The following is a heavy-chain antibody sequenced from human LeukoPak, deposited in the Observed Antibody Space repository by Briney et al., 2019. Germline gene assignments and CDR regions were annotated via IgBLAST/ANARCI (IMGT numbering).Heavy chain of an antibody. J-gene: IGHJ4*02. V-gene: IGHV4-34*01. CDR3: ARGYSGYDRFFDY. CDR2: INHSGST. CDR1: GGSFSGYY. D-gene: IGHD5-12*01. Sequence: PSETLSLTCAVYGGSFSGYYWSWIRQPPGKGLEWIGEINHSGSTNYNPSLKSRVTISVDTSKNQFSLKLSSVTAADTAVYYCARGYSGYDRFFDYRGQGTLVTVSS.